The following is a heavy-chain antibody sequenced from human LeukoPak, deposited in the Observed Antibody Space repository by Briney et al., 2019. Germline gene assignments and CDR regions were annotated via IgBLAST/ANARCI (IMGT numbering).Heavy chain of an antibody. V-gene: IGHV3-74*01. J-gene: IGHJ3*02. Sequence: SGGSLRLSCAASGFTFSRYWMHWVRQAPGKGLVWVSRINGGGGSTNYADSVKGRFTISRDSAKNTPYLQVNSLTAEDTAMYYCARGTNHAFDIWGQGTMVTVSS. CDR1: GFTFSRYW. CDR3: ARGTNHAFDI. D-gene: IGHD2-8*01. CDR2: INGGGGST.